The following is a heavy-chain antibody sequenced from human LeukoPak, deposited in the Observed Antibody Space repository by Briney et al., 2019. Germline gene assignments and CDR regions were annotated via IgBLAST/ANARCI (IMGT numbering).Heavy chain of an antibody. Sequence: PSETLSLTCTVSGGSISNYYWSWIRQPPGKGLEWIGYIYYSGNTNYNPSLKSRATISVDTSKNQFSLKLSSVTAADTAVYYCARESGSGYSSSWYDYWGQGTLVTVSS. CDR2: IYYSGNT. D-gene: IGHD6-13*01. V-gene: IGHV4-59*01. CDR3: ARESGSGYSSSWYDY. CDR1: GGSISNYY. J-gene: IGHJ4*02.